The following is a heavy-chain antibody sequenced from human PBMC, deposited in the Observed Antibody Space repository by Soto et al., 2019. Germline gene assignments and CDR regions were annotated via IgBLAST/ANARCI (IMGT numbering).Heavy chain of an antibody. Sequence: PGESLKISCKGSGYIFPSFWIGWVRQMPGKGLEWVGIIYPGDSDTRYSPSFEGHVTISADKSISTAYLQWSSLKASDTAMYYCARNNGPIAVTGTFHYWGQGTLVTAPQ. CDR1: GYIFPSFW. CDR2: IYPGDSDT. J-gene: IGHJ4*02. D-gene: IGHD6-19*01. V-gene: IGHV5-51*01. CDR3: ARNNGPIAVTGTFHY.